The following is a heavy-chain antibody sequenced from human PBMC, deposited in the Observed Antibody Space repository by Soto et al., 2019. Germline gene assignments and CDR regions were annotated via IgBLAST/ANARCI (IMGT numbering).Heavy chain of an antibody. Sequence: EVQLLESGGGLVQAGGSLRLSCAASGFTFSSYAMSWVRQAPGKGLEWVSAISGSGGSTYYADSVKGRFTISRDNSKNTLYLQMNSLRAEDTAVYYCAKGYAAYSGGRSDAFDIWGQGTMVTVSS. CDR1: GFTFSSYA. CDR3: AKGYAAYSGGRSDAFDI. D-gene: IGHD6-19*01. V-gene: IGHV3-23*01. J-gene: IGHJ3*02. CDR2: ISGSGGST.